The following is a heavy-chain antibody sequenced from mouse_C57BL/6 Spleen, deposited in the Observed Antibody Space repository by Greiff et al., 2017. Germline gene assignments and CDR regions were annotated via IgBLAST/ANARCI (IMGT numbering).Heavy chain of an antibody. D-gene: IGHD2-2*01. Sequence: DVHLVESGGGLVKPGGSLKLSCAASGFTFSSYAMSWVRQTPERRLEWVATISDGGSYTYYPDNVKGRFTISRDNAKNNLYLQMSHLKSEDTAMYYCARDGGCDVGAMDYWGQGTSVTVSS. CDR3: ARDGGCDVGAMDY. J-gene: IGHJ4*01. CDR2: ISDGGSYT. CDR1: GFTFSSYA. V-gene: IGHV5-4*01.